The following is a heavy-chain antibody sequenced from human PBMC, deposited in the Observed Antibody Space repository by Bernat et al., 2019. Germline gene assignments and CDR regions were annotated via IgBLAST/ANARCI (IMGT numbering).Heavy chain of an antibody. CDR1: GGSISSGGYY. D-gene: IGHD3-3*01. J-gene: IGHJ6*03. Sequence: QVQLQESGPGLVEPSQTLSLTCTVSGGSISSGGYYWTWIRLHPEKGLEWIGYIYDSGSTYYDPSLKSRVTISVATSKNQFSLNLSSVTAADTAVYYCARGRRFLRWGYYYMDVWGKGTTVTVSS. V-gene: IGHV4-31*03. CDR3: ARGRRFLRWGYYYMDV. CDR2: IYDSGST.